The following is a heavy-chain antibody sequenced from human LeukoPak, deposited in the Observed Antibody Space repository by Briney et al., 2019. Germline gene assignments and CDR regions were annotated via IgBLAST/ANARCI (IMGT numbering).Heavy chain of an antibody. CDR3: AKSTNKAFDI. V-gene: IGHV3-23*01. J-gene: IGHJ3*02. CDR2: ISGSGAGT. D-gene: IGHD2-8*01. Sequence: GGSLRLSCAASGFTFSTYAMNWVRQAPGKGLEWVSFISGSGAGTYYADSVKGRFTISRDNSKNTLYLQINSLRAEDTAVYYCAKSTNKAFDIWGQGTMVTVSS. CDR1: GFTFSTYA.